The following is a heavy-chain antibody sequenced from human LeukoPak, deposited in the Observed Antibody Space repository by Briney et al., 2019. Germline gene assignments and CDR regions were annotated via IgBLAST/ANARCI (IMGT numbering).Heavy chain of an antibody. CDR3: AGDKIVGATYFDY. CDR2: IKQDGSEK. D-gene: IGHD1-26*01. CDR1: GFTLSSYG. J-gene: IGHJ4*02. Sequence: PGGSLRLSCAASGFTLSSYGMSWVRQAPGKGLEWVANIKQDGSEKYYVDSVKGRFTISRDNAKNSLYLQMNSLRAEDTAVYYCAGDKIVGATYFDYWGQGTLVTVSS. V-gene: IGHV3-7*01.